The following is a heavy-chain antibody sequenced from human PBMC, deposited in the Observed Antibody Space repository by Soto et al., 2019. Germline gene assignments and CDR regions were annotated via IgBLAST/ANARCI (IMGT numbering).Heavy chain of an antibody. CDR3: AKGQYCSGGSCYGYYFDY. J-gene: IGHJ4*02. Sequence: GGSLRLSCAASGFTFSSYAMSWVRQAPGKGLEWVSAISGSGGSTYYADSVKDRFTISRDNSKNTLYLQMNSLRAEDTAVYYCAKGQYCSGGSCYGYYFDYWGQGTLVTVS. D-gene: IGHD2-15*01. CDR2: ISGSGGST. CDR1: GFTFSSYA. V-gene: IGHV3-23*01.